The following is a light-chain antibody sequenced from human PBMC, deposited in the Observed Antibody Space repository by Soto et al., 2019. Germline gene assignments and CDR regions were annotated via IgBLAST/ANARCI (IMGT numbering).Light chain of an antibody. CDR3: QKFNSYPLT. CDR1: QGISSY. V-gene: IGKV1-9*01. CDR2: AAS. J-gene: IGKJ4*01. Sequence: DIQLTQSPSFLSASVGDRVTITCRASQGISSYLAWYQQKPGKAPKLLIYAASTLQSGVPSRFSGGVSGTEFTLTIGNLQPEDFATYYCQKFNSYPLTFGGGTKVEIK.